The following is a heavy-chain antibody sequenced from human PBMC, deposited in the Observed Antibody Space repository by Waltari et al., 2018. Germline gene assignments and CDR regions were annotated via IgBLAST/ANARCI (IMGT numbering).Heavy chain of an antibody. Sequence: QVQLVQSGAEVKKPGSSVKVSCKASGGTFSSYAISWVRQAPGQGLEWMGGITPIVGTGNNAQKFQGRGTITADESTSAAYRELSSLRSEDTAVYYCARDSPPGIAAAVWGQGTLVTVSS. D-gene: IGHD6-13*01. J-gene: IGHJ4*02. V-gene: IGHV1-69*12. CDR1: GGTFSSYA. CDR3: ARDSPPGIAAAV. CDR2: ITPIVGTG.